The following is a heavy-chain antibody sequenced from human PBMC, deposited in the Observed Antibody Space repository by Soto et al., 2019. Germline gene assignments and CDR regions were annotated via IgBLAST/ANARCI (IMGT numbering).Heavy chain of an antibody. CDR1: GFTFSSHA. D-gene: IGHD3-3*02. CDR2: ISSNGDNT. V-gene: IGHV3-23*01. Sequence: GGSLRLSCEASGFTFSSHAMSWVRQAPGKGLECVSSISSNGDNTYYVDSVKGRFTISRDKSKNTLNLQMSHLRVDDTAVYYWGKVAHHPQTTEALDWFDPWGQGTMVTVS. CDR3: GKVAHHPQTTEALDWFDP. J-gene: IGHJ5*02.